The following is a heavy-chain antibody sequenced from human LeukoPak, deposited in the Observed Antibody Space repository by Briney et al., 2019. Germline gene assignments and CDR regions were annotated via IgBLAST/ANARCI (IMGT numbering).Heavy chain of an antibody. CDR3: ARVMWDDYGDYVSHYYFDY. D-gene: IGHD4-17*01. CDR1: GYTFTSYG. CDR2: ISAYNGNT. Sequence: VASVKVSCKASGYTFTSYGISWVRQAPGQGLEWMGWISAYNGNTNYAQKLQGRVTMATDTSTSTAYMELRSLRSDDTAVYYCARVMWDDYGDYVSHYYFDYWGQGTLVTVSS. J-gene: IGHJ4*02. V-gene: IGHV1-18*01.